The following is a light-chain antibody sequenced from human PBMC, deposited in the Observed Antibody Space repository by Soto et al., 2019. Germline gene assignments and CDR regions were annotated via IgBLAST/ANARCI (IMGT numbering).Light chain of an antibody. V-gene: IGLV2-8*01. CDR1: SSDVGDYNF. Sequence: QSALTQPPSASGSPGQSVTISCTGTSSDVGDYNFVSWYQQHPGNAPKLMIYEVSKRPSGVPDRFSGSKSGNTASLTVSGRQAEDEADYYCSSYVGSNNVFGTGTKVTVL. CDR2: EVS. J-gene: IGLJ1*01. CDR3: SSYVGSNNV.